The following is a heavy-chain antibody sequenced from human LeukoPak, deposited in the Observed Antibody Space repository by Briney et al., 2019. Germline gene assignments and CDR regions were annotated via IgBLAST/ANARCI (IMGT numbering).Heavy chain of an antibody. CDR1: GYTFTTYY. D-gene: IGHD6-13*01. CDR2: LNPSGGST. Sequence: GASVKVSCKASGYTFTTYYMHWVRQATGQGLEWMGILNPSGGSTTYAQKFQGRVTMTRDTSTSTVYMELSSLRSEDTAVYYCARDGSSWQFDYWGQGTLVTVSS. J-gene: IGHJ4*02. CDR3: ARDGSSWQFDY. V-gene: IGHV1-46*01.